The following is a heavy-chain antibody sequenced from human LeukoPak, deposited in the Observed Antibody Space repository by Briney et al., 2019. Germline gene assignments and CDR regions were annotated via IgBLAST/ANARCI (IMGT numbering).Heavy chain of an antibody. J-gene: IGHJ4*02. CDR3: ARVISSGYFGY. D-gene: IGHD3-22*01. Sequence: PSETLSLTCAVYGGSFSGYYWSWIRQPPGKGLEWIGEINHSGSTNYNPSLKSRVTISVDTSKNQFSLRLSSVTAADTAVYYCARVISSGYFGYWGQGTLVTVSS. V-gene: IGHV4-34*01. CDR2: INHSGST. CDR1: GGSFSGYY.